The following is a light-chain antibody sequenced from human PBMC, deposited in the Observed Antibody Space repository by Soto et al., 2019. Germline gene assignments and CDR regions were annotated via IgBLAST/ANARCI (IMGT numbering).Light chain of an antibody. Sequence: EIVLTQSPGTLSLSPGERATLSCRASQSVSSSYLGWYQQKPGQAPRLLIYGTSSSATGIPDRFSGSGSGTDFILTISRLEPEDFAVYYCQQYGSSPTFGQGTKVEI. CDR3: QQYGSSPT. CDR2: GTS. CDR1: QSVSSSY. V-gene: IGKV3-20*01. J-gene: IGKJ1*01.